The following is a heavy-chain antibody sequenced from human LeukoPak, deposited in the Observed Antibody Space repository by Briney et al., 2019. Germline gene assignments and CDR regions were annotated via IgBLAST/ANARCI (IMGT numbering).Heavy chain of an antibody. CDR2: INPNSGGT. CDR3: AREHGSNVPEDEYFQH. D-gene: IGHD2-15*01. CDR1: GYTFTGYY. V-gene: IGHV1-2*04. J-gene: IGHJ1*01. Sequence: ASVKVSCKASGYTFTGYYMHWVRQAPGQGLEWMGWINPNSGGTNYAQKFQGWVTMTRDTSISTAYMELSRLRSDDTAVYYCAREHGSNVPEDEYFQHWGQGTLVTVSS.